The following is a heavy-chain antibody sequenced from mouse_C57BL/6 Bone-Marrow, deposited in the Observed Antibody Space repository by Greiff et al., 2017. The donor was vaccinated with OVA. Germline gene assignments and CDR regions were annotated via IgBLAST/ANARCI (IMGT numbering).Heavy chain of an antibody. Sequence: EVQLQQSGPELVKPGASVKIPCKASGYTFTDYNMDWVKQSHGKSLEWIGDINPNNGGTIYNQKFKGKATLTVDKSSSTAYMELRSLTSEDTAVYYGASRGFGSSYDWYFDVWGTGTTVTVSS. CDR1: GYTFTDYN. D-gene: IGHD1-1*01. V-gene: IGHV1-18*01. CDR3: ASRGFGSSYDWYFDV. J-gene: IGHJ1*03. CDR2: INPNNGGT.